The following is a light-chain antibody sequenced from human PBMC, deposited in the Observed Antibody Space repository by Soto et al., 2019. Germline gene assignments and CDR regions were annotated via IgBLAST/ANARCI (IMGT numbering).Light chain of an antibody. CDR1: QSVTSSY. CDR3: QQYARSPLT. J-gene: IGKJ3*01. Sequence: EIVLTQSPGTLSLSPGERATLSCRASQSVTSSYLAWYQQKPGQAPRLLIYGASNRATGIPDRFSGSGSGTDFTLTISRLEPEDFAVYYWQQYARSPLTFGPGTKVD. CDR2: GAS. V-gene: IGKV3-20*01.